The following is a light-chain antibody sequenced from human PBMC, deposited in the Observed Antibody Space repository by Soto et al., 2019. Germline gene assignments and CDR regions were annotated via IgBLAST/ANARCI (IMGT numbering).Light chain of an antibody. CDR2: DAS. J-gene: IGKJ5*01. V-gene: IGKV3-11*01. CDR3: QQRSKWPIT. CDR1: ESIRGY. Sequence: EIVLTQSPSTLSLSPGQRATLSCRASESIRGYLAWYQQKPGKAPRLFIYDASSRAAGIPARFSGSGSGTYFTLTISSLEPEDFEVYYCQQRSKWPITFGQGTRLEIK.